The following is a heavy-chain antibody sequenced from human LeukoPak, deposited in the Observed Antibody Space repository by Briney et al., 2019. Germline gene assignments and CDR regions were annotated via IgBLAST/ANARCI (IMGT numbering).Heavy chain of an antibody. D-gene: IGHD6-13*01. CDR1: GFSFSGYW. CDR2: IKQDGSEK. J-gene: IGHJ4*02. CDR3: AREWQGGIAAAGTRIEGDY. Sequence: GGSLRLSCAVSGFSFSGYWMTWVRQAPGKGLEWVAHIKQDGSEKNYVDSVKGRFTISRDNAENSLFLQMNSLRVEDTAVYYCAREWQGGIAAAGTRIEGDYWGQGTLVAVSS. V-gene: IGHV3-7*01.